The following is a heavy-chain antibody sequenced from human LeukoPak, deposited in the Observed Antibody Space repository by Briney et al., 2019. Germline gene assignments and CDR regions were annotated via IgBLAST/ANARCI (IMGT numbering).Heavy chain of an antibody. CDR2: ISYTGHT. J-gene: IGHJ6*03. D-gene: IGHD1-1*01. CDR3: ARTYNLHGGFYMDV. Sequence: PSETLSLTCTVSGGSISSGRYSWSWIRQPPGTGLEWIGYISYTGHTNSSPSLKSRVSISGATSKSQFSPKLSSVTAADTAVYYCARTYNLHGGFYMDVWGKGTTVIVS. CDR1: GGSISSGRYS. V-gene: IGHV4-31*03.